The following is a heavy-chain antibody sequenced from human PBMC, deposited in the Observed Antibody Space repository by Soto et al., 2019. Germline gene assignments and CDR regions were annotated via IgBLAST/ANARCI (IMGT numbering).Heavy chain of an antibody. D-gene: IGHD4-17*01. CDR1: GGSISSGDYY. CDR2: IYYSGST. J-gene: IGHJ6*02. Sequence: SETLSLTCTVSGGSISSGDYYWSWIRQPPGKGLEWIGYIYYSGSTYYNPSLKSRVTISVDTSKNQFSLKLSSVTAADTAVYYCARDQDYGGYYYGMDVWGQGTTVT. V-gene: IGHV4-30-4*01. CDR3: ARDQDYGGYYYGMDV.